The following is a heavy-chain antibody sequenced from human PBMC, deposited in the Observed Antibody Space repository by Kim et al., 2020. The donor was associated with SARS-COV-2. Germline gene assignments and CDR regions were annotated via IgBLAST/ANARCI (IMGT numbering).Heavy chain of an antibody. CDR2: ISGSGGST. D-gene: IGHD3-10*01. V-gene: IGHV3-23*01. Sequence: GGSLRLSCAASGFTFSSYAMTWVRQAPGKGLEWVSGISGSGGSTYYADSVKGRFTISRDNSKNTLYLQMNSLRAEDTAIYYCAKDLTTMVRGVKGYWGQGTLVTVSS. J-gene: IGHJ4*02. CDR1: GFTFSSYA. CDR3: AKDLTTMVRGVKGY.